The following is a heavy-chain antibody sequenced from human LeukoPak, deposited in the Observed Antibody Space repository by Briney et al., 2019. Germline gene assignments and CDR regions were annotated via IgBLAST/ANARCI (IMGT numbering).Heavy chain of an antibody. CDR2: INTDGSST. Sequence: PGGSLRLSCAASGFTFSSYWMHWVRQAPGKGLVWVSRINTDGSSTSYADSVKGRFTISRDNAKNTLYLQMNSLRAEDTAVYYCARWGPNWNSLYYYYYMDVWGKGTTVTVSS. J-gene: IGHJ6*03. CDR1: GFTFSSYW. CDR3: ARWGPNWNSLYYYYYMDV. V-gene: IGHV3-74*01. D-gene: IGHD1-7*01.